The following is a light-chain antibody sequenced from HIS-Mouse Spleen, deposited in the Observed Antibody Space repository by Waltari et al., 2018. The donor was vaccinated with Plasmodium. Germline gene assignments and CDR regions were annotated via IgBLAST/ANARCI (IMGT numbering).Light chain of an antibody. Sequence: SYEPTQPSSVSVSPGQTARITCSGDVLAKQYARWFQQKPGQAPVLVIYKDSERPSGIPGRFSGSSSGTTVTLTISGAQVEDEADYYCYSAADNNLVFGGGTKLTVL. V-gene: IGLV3-27*01. CDR2: KDS. CDR1: VLAKQY. J-gene: IGLJ3*02. CDR3: YSAADNNLV.